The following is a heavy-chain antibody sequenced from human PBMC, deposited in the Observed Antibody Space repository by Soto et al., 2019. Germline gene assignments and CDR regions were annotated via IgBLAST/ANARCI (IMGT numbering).Heavy chain of an antibody. CDR3: ARHDDCYDGGCSTGRWFDS. CDR2: IYNSGSS. D-gene: IGHD2-15*01. CDR1: GGSMSSYY. V-gene: IGHV4-59*08. Sequence: SETLSLTCTVSGGSMSSYYWSWIRQPPGKGLEWIGYIYNSGSSKYNPSIKSRITISTDTSMHQFSLNLRSVTAADTAVYYCARHDDCYDGGCSTGRWFDSWGQGTLVT. J-gene: IGHJ5*01.